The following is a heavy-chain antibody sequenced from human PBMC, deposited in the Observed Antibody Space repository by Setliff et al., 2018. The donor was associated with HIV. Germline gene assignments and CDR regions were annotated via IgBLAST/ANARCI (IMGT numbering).Heavy chain of an antibody. D-gene: IGHD3-10*01. Sequence: SVKVSCKASGYTFTTYDITWVRQAPGQGLEWMGQVITILDITSYAQKFQGRVTITADESTNTMYMELSSLRSDDTAVYYCAGPRGDEAFDIWGQGTMVTVS. CDR1: GYTFTTYD. CDR2: VITILDIT. V-gene: IGHV1-69*10. J-gene: IGHJ3*02. CDR3: AGPRGDEAFDI.